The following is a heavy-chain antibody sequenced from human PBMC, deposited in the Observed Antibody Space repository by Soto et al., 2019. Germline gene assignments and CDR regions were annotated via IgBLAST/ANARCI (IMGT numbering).Heavy chain of an antibody. CDR1: GDTDTNYV. J-gene: IGHJ6*02. Sequence: QVQLVQSGAEVKKPGSSVKVSCKASGDTDTNYVISWVRQAPGQGLEWMGGIFPKFGTTYSAQKLQDRLTITTDESTSTVYMQLSSLRLDDTAVYYCEAEMTFGKLSVVWGQGTTVTVSS. CDR3: EAEMTFGKLSVV. CDR2: IFPKFGTT. D-gene: IGHD3-16*02. V-gene: IGHV1-69*01.